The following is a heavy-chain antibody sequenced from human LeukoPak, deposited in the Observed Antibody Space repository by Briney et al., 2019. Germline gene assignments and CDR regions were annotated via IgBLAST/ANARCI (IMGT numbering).Heavy chain of an antibody. Sequence: HPGGSLRLSCAASGFTFSSYAMSWVRQAPGKGLEWVSAISGSGGSTYYADSVKGRFTISRDNSKNTLYLQMNSLRAEDTAVYYCAKDCLGYCSGGRNHWGQGTLVTVSS. D-gene: IGHD2-15*01. CDR1: GFTFSSYA. V-gene: IGHV3-23*01. CDR3: AKDCLGYCSGGRNH. J-gene: IGHJ5*02. CDR2: ISGSGGST.